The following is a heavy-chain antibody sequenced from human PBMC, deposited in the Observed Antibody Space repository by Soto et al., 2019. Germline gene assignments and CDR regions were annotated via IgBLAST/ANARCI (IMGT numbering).Heavy chain of an antibody. Sequence: GPVKVSCKASGYTLTTFFMHWVRQAPGQGLEWMGWINPNSGGTESAEKFQGRVTMTRDTSISTAYMELSRLTSDDTAVYYCASAAVTGTAGLDFWGQGTQVTVSS. J-gene: IGHJ4*02. CDR1: GYTLTTFF. CDR2: INPNSGGT. V-gene: IGHV1-2*02. D-gene: IGHD6-19*01. CDR3: ASAAVTGTAGLDF.